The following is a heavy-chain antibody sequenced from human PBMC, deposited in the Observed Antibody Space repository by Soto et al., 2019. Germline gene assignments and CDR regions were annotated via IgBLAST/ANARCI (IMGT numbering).Heavy chain of an antibody. CDR3: ATLVVVPATAHYYGMDV. Sequence: QVQLVQSGAEVKKPGSSVKVSCKASGGTFSSYAISWVRQAPGQGLEWMGGIIPIFGTANYAQKFQGRVTITRDTSASTAYMELSSLRSEDTAEYYCATLVVVPATAHYYGMDVWGQGTTVTVSS. J-gene: IGHJ6*02. V-gene: IGHV1-69*06. CDR1: GGTFSSYA. CDR2: IIPIFGTA. D-gene: IGHD2-15*01.